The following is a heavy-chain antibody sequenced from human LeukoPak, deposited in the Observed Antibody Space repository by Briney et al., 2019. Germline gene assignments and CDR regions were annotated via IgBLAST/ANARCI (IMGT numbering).Heavy chain of an antibody. CDR1: GFTFTSYD. CDR3: ARATRGIVVVPAATNKYYFDY. CDR2: IYPNSGNT. J-gene: IGHJ4*02. D-gene: IGHD2-2*01. Sequence: GSLRVSCKASGFTFTSYDINWVRQATGQGLEWMGWIYPNSGNTGYAQKFKGRVTMTRNTSISTSYMELSSLRAEDTAVYYCARATRGIVVVPAATNKYYFDYWGQGTLVTVSS. V-gene: IGHV1-8*01.